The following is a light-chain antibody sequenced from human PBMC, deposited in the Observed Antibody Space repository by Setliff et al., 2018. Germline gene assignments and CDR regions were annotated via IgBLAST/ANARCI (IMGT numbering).Light chain of an antibody. CDR3: SSYAGNYIYV. Sequence: QSVLTQPPSASRSPGQSVTISCTRTSSDVGGINHVSWYQQHPGKAPRLMIFEVSKRPSGVPDRFSGSKSGNTASLTVSGLQAEDEADYYCSSYAGNYIYVFGTGTKVTVL. V-gene: IGLV2-8*02. J-gene: IGLJ1*01. CDR1: SSDVGGINH. CDR2: EVS.